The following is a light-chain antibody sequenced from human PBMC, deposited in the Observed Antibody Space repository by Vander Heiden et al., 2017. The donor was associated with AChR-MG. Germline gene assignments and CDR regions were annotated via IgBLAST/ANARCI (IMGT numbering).Light chain of an antibody. CDR2: DVT. J-gene: IGLJ3*02. CDR1: SSDIGAYDL. CDR3: SSHTLSDTWV. V-gene: IGLV2-23*02. Sequence: QSALTQPASVSGSPGQSISISCSGSSSDIGAYDLVSRFQQHPGRAPTRIFFDVTRRPSGLSGRFSGSKSGTTASLTISGLQIEDEAHYCCSSHTLSDTWVFGGGTKLSVL.